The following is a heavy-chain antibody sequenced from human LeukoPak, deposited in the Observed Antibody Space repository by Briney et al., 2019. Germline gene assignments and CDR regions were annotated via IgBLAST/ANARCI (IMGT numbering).Heavy chain of an antibody. V-gene: IGHV4-34*01. Sequence: SETLFLTCAVYGGSFSSYYWSWIRQSPGKGLEWIGEINHSGTTKYNPSLKSRVTISVDTPQNQFSLRLSSVTAADTAVYYCTRNNWFDPWGQGTLVTVSS. CDR1: GGSFSSYY. CDR3: TRNNWFDP. J-gene: IGHJ5*02. CDR2: INHSGTT.